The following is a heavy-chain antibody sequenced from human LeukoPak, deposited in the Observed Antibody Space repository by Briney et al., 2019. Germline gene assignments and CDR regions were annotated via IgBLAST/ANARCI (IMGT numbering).Heavy chain of an antibody. J-gene: IGHJ6*02. CDR1: GFTFSSYG. Sequence: GGSLRLSCAASGFTFSSYGMHWVRQAPGKGLEWVAVISYDGSNKYYADSVKGRFTISRDNSKNTLYLQMNSLRAEDTAVYYCAKERGRVVAALRGKGMDVWGQGTTVTVSS. CDR3: AKERGRVVAALRGKGMDV. CDR2: ISYDGSNK. V-gene: IGHV3-30*18. D-gene: IGHD2-15*01.